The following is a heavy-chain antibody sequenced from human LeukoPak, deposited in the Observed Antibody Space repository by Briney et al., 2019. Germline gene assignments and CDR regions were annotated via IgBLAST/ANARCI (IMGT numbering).Heavy chain of an antibody. CDR1: GGSISSHY. D-gene: IGHD1-7*01. Sequence: KPSETLSLTCTVSGGSISSHYWSWIRQPPGKGLEWIGYIYYSGSTNYNPSLKSRVTISVDTSKNQFSLKLSSVTAADTAVYYCAREITGTTVSWFDPWGQGTLVTVSS. CDR2: IYYSGST. J-gene: IGHJ5*02. V-gene: IGHV4-59*11. CDR3: AREITGTTVSWFDP.